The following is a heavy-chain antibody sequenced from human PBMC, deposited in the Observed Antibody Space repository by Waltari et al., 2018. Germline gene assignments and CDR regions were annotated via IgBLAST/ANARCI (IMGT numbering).Heavy chain of an antibody. Sequence: QVQLVQSGAEVKKPGASVKVSCKVSGYTLTEFSIHWVRQAPGKGLEWMGGFDPEDGETIYAQKFQGRVTMTEDTSTDTAYMELSSLRSEDTAVYYCATVLYYYDSSGYYYWGQGTLVTVSS. J-gene: IGHJ4*02. CDR2: FDPEDGET. D-gene: IGHD3-22*01. CDR1: GYTLTEFS. V-gene: IGHV1-24*01. CDR3: ATVLYYYDSSGYYY.